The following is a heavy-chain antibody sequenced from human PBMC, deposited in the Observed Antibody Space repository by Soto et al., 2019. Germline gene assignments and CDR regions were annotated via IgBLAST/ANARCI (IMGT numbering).Heavy chain of an antibody. CDR1: GITFSNYN. D-gene: IGHD5-18*01. V-gene: IGHV3-21*01. Sequence: EVHLVESGGGLVKPGGSPRLSCAASGITFSNYNINWVRQVPGTGLAWVSYISASGSYIYYADSVKGRFTISRDNAKNSMYLQMNSLRAEDTAVYYCATDWGYSYGHAFDSWGQGTLVTVSS. CDR2: ISASGSYI. CDR3: ATDWGYSYGHAFDS. J-gene: IGHJ4*02.